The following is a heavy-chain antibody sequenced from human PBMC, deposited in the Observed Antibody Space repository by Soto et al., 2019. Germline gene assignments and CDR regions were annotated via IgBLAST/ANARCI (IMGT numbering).Heavy chain of an antibody. Sequence: ASVKVSCKASGYTFTSYGISWVRQAPGQGLEWMGWISAYNGNTNYAQKLQGRVTMTTDTSTSTAYMELRSLRSDDTAVYYCARNPHHTYYDFWSGYDPGTYYFDYWGQGTLVTVSS. CDR3: ARNPHHTYYDFWSGYDPGTYYFDY. D-gene: IGHD3-3*01. V-gene: IGHV1-18*01. CDR1: GYTFTSYG. J-gene: IGHJ4*02. CDR2: ISAYNGNT.